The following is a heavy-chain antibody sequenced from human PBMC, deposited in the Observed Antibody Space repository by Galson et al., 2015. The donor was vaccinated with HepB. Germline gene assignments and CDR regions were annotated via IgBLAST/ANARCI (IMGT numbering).Heavy chain of an antibody. CDR2: MNPNSGNT. V-gene: IGHV1-8*01. J-gene: IGHJ6*03. CDR3: ARGGDCSSTSCYYYYYYYMDV. CDR1: GYTFTSYD. Sequence: SVKVSCKASGYTFTSYDINWVRQATGQGLEWMGWMNPNSGNTGYAQKFQGRATMTRNTSISTAYMELSSLRSEDTAVYYCARGGDCSSTSCYYYYYYYMDVWGKGTTVTVSS. D-gene: IGHD2-2*01.